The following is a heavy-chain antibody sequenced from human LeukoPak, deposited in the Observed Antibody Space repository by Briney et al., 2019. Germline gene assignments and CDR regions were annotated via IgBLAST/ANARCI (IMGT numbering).Heavy chain of an antibody. D-gene: IGHD2-15*01. CDR2: IKQDGSEK. J-gene: IGHJ3*02. CDR3: ARDRTYCSGGRCYDLFDI. V-gene: IGHV3-7*01. Sequence: QAGGSLRLSCAASGFTFTTYWMSWVRQAPGKGLEWMANIKQDGSEKYHVDSVKGRFTISRDNAKNSLYLQMNSLRAEDTAVCYCARDRTYCSGGRCYDLFDIWGQGTMVTVSS. CDR1: GFTFTTYW.